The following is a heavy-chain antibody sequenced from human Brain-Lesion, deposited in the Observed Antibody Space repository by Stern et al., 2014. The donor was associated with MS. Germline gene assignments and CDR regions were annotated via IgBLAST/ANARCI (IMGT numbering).Heavy chain of an antibody. Sequence: QVQLQESGPGLVKPSGTLSLTCAVSGGSISSSNWWSWVRQSPGKGLEWIGESDHSGSTIYNPSLKSRVTVSVGKPKTRFPLTLRSVTAADTAVYFCARFPASRPHVFDSWGQGTLVTVSS. CDR1: GGSISSSNW. J-gene: IGHJ4*02. D-gene: IGHD6-13*01. V-gene: IGHV4-4*02. CDR2: SDHSGST. CDR3: ARFPASRPHVFDS.